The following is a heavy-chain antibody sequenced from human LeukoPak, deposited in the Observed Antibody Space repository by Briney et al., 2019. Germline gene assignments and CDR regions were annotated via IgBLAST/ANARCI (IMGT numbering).Heavy chain of an antibody. V-gene: IGHV3-21*04. CDR2: ISYFDDST. CDR3: AKTFNWNSFDY. Sequence: GRSLRLSSAASGFDFSFYNMIWVRQSPGKGLEWVSSISYFDDSTYYADSLKGRLTFPKDNAKTSLSLQMSSLSAVDTAVYYCAKTFNWNSFDYWGQGALVTVSS. CDR1: GFDFSFYN. J-gene: IGHJ4*02. D-gene: IGHD1-1*01.